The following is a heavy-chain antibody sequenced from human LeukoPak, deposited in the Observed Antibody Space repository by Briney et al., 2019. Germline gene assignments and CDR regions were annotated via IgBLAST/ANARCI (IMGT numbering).Heavy chain of an antibody. CDR3: VREPYYYDSSGYYYYYYGMDV. J-gene: IGHJ6*02. CDR2: IYSGGST. D-gene: IGHD3-22*01. Sequence: GGSLRLSCAASGFTVSSNYMSWVRQAPGKGLEWVAVIYSGGSTYYADSVKGRFTISRDNSKNTLYLQMNSLRAEDTAVYYCVREPYYYDSSGYYYYYYGMDVWGQGTTVTVSS. CDR1: GFTVSSNY. V-gene: IGHV3-53*01.